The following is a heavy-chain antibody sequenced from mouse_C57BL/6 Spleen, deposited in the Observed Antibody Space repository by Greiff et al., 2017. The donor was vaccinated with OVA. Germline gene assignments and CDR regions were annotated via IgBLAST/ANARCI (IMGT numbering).Heavy chain of an antibody. CDR2: IHPNSGST. CDR1: GYTFTSYW. Sequence: QVQLQQPGAELVKPGASVKLSCKASGYTFTSYWMHWVKQRPGQGLEWIGMIHPNSGSTNYNEKFKSKATLTVDKSSSTAYMQLSSLTSEDSAVYYCARSTGVENYFDYWGQGTTHTVSS. D-gene: IGHD1-1*01. CDR3: ARSTGVENYFDY. J-gene: IGHJ2*01. V-gene: IGHV1-64*01.